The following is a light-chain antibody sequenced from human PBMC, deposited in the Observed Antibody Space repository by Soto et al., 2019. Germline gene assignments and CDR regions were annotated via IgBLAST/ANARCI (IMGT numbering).Light chain of an antibody. CDR2: EVS. V-gene: IGLV2-14*01. CDR1: SSDVGGYNY. Sequence: QYALTQPASVSGSPGQSITISCTGTSSDVGGYNYVSWYQQHPGKAPKLMIYEVSNRPSGVSNRFSGSKSGNTASLTISGLQAEDEADYYCSSYTSSSTPYWVFGGGTKLTVL. J-gene: IGLJ3*02. CDR3: SSYTSSSTPYWV.